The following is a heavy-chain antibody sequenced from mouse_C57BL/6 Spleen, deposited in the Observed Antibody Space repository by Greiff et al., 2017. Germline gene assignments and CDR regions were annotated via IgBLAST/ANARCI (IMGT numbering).Heavy chain of an antibody. Sequence: EVKLMESGAELVKPGASVKLSCTASGFNIKDYYMHWVKQRTEQGLVWIGRIDPEDGETKYAPKFPGKATITADTSSNTAYLRLSILTSEDTAVYYCARRGYYGGGWFAYWGQGTLVTVSA. CDR1: GFNIKDYY. D-gene: IGHD1-1*01. CDR3: ARRGYYGGGWFAY. J-gene: IGHJ3*01. V-gene: IGHV14-2*01. CDR2: IDPEDGET.